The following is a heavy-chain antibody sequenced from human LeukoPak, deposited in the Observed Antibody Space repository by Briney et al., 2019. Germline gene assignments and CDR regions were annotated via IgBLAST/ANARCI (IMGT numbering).Heavy chain of an antibody. D-gene: IGHD3-10*01. CDR3: ARDQSPLTMGFDP. CDR2: ISGSGGST. CDR1: GFTFSSYA. V-gene: IGHV3-23*01. J-gene: IGHJ5*02. Sequence: GGSLRLSCAASGFTFSSYAMSWVRQAPGKGLEWVSAISGSGGSTYYAGSVKGRFTISRDNSKNTLYLQMNSLRAEDTAVYYCARDQSPLTMGFDPWGQGTLVTVSS.